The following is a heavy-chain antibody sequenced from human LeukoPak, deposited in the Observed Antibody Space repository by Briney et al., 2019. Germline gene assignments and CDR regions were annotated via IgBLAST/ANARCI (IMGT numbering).Heavy chain of an antibody. V-gene: IGHV3-9*01. CDR2: ISWNSGSI. CDR3: AKGDYYGSGSYYFDY. D-gene: IGHD3-10*01. CDR1: GFTFDDYA. Sequence: GRSLRLSCAASGFTFDDYAMHWVRQAPGKGLEWVSGISWNSGSIGYADSVKGRFTISRDNAKNSLYLQMNSLRAEDTALYYCAKGDYYGSGSYYFDYWGQGTLVTVSS. J-gene: IGHJ4*02.